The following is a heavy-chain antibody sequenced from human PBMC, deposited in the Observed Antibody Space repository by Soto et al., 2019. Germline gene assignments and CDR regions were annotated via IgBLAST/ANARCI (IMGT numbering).Heavy chain of an antibody. CDR1: GVTFSKFI. Sequence: QVQLEQSGGEVKKPGSSVKVSCKASGVTFSKFIMTWVRQAPGLGLEWVGGIIPIFGTANYAQKFQGRVTITADESTSTSYLEVSNLRSKETAVYYCAKVRYSSPMGYYYGMDVWGQGTAVTVSS. CDR3: AKVRYSSPMGYYYGMDV. V-gene: IGHV1-69*01. J-gene: IGHJ6*02. D-gene: IGHD6-19*01. CDR2: IIPIFGTA.